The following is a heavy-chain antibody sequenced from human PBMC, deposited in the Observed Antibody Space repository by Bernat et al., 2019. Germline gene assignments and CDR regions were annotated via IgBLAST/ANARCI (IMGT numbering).Heavy chain of an antibody. CDR3: AKVPNPYGDHSDVPIL. Sequence: QVQLQQWGAGLLKPSETLSLTCAVSTLSMRSAYYWVWVRQPPGKGLEWIGSISQSGSTYYSPSIESRVTISIDTSKIQFSLKLTSMTAADTAVYYCAKVPNPYGDHSDVPILWGQGTLVTVSS. J-gene: IGHJ4*02. CDR2: ISQSGST. D-gene: IGHD4-17*01. CDR1: TLSMRSAYY. V-gene: IGHV4-38-2*01.